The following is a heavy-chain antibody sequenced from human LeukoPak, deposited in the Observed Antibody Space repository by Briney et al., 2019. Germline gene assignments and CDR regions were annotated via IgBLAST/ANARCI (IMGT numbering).Heavy chain of an antibody. CDR3: TRVHGGYPFDS. Sequence: PGGSLRLSCAASGFSFSGYWMNWVRPAPGKGLEWVSFISSSSSTIYYADSVKGRFTISRDNAKNSLYLQMNSLRAEDTAVYYCTRVHGGYPFDSWGQGTLVTVSS. CDR2: ISSSSSTI. J-gene: IGHJ4*02. D-gene: IGHD2-15*01. V-gene: IGHV3-48*01. CDR1: GFSFSGYW.